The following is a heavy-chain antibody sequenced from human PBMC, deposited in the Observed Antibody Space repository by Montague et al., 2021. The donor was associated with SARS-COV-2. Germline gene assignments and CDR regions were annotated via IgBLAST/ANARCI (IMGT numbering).Heavy chain of an antibody. CDR3: ARHYGVVVPAAIYYYYGMDV. CDR1: GGSISSSSYY. D-gene: IGHD2-2*02. CDR2: IYYSGST. J-gene: IGHJ6*02. Sequence: SETLSLTCTVSGGSISSSSYYWGWIRQPPGKGLEWIGSIYYSGSTYYNPSLKSRVTISVDTSKNQFSLKLSSVTAADTAVYYFARHYGVVVPAAIYYYYGMDVWGQGTTVTVSS. V-gene: IGHV4-39*01.